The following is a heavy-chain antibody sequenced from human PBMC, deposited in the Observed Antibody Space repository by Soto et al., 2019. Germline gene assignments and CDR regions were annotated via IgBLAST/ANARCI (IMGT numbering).Heavy chain of an antibody. J-gene: IGHJ6*02. D-gene: IGHD3-10*01. CDR3: ARSSGGSGKLWNYYGMDV. Sequence: EVQLVESGGGLVKPGGSLRLSCAASGFTFSSYSMNWVRQAPGKGLEWVSSISSGSSYIYYADSVKGRFTISRDNAKNPPXLQMNSLRAEDTAVYYCARSSGGSGKLWNYYGMDVWGQGTTVTVSS. CDR1: GFTFSSYS. V-gene: IGHV3-21*06. CDR2: ISSGSSYI.